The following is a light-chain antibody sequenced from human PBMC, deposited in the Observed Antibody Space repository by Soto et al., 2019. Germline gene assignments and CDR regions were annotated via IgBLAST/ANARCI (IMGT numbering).Light chain of an antibody. CDR3: SSYSGTNYHYV. J-gene: IGLJ1*01. Sequence: QSALTQPPSASGSFGQSVTISCTGTSSDVGGYNYVSWYQQYPGKAPKLMIYEVSERPSGVPDHFSGSKSGNTASLTVSGLQADDEADYYCSSYSGTNYHYVFGTGTKVT. CDR1: SSDVGGYNY. CDR2: EVS. V-gene: IGLV2-8*01.